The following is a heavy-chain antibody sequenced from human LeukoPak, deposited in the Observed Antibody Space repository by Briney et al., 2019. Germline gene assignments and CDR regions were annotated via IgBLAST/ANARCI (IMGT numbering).Heavy chain of an antibody. Sequence: GGSLRLSCAASGFTFDDYGMSWVRQAPGKGLEWVSGINWNGGSTGYADSVKGRFTISRDNAKKSLYLQMNSLRAEDTALYHCARDSRGSGVPKGAFDIWGQGTMVTVSS. J-gene: IGHJ3*02. D-gene: IGHD3-10*01. CDR3: ARDSRGSGVPKGAFDI. CDR1: GFTFDDYG. V-gene: IGHV3-20*01. CDR2: INWNGGST.